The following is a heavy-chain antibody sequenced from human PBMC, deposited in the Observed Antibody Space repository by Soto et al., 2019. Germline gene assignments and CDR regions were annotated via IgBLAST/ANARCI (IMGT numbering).Heavy chain of an antibody. CDR2: IYYSGST. D-gene: IGHD3-16*02. Sequence: SETLSLTCTVSGGSISSGGYYWSWIRQHPGKGLEWIGYIYYSGSTYYNPSLKSRVTISVDTSKNQFSLKLSSVTAADTAVYYCAREIGYDYVWGSYRSFDYWGQGTLVTVSS. CDR1: GGSISSGGYY. V-gene: IGHV4-31*03. CDR3: AREIGYDYVWGSYRSFDY. J-gene: IGHJ4*02.